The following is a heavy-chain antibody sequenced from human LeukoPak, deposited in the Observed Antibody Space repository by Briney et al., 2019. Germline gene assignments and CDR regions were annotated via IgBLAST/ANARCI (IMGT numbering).Heavy chain of an antibody. D-gene: IGHD5-18*01. CDR1: GFTFSSYA. Sequence: PGGSLRLSCAASGFTFSSYAMSWVRQAPGKGLEWVSAISGSGGSTYYADSVKGRFTISRDNSKNTLYLQMNSLRAEDTAVYYCAKDLPATVNAWIQLPTYYYYYGMDVWGQGTTVTVSS. J-gene: IGHJ6*02. V-gene: IGHV3-23*01. CDR2: ISGSGGST. CDR3: AKDLPATVNAWIQLPTYYYYYGMDV.